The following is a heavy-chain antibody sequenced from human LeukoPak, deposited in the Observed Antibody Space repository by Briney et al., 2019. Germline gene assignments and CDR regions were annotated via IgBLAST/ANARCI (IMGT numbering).Heavy chain of an antibody. Sequence: PGGSLRLSCAASGFTFSSYAMHWVRQAPGKGLEWVSYISSSGSTTYYADSVKGRFTISRDNSKNTLYLQMNSLRVEDTAVYYCARVLWNGDYPRFDYWGQGTLVTVSS. CDR2: ISSSGSTT. J-gene: IGHJ4*02. D-gene: IGHD4-17*01. V-gene: IGHV3-48*01. CDR1: GFTFSSYA. CDR3: ARVLWNGDYPRFDY.